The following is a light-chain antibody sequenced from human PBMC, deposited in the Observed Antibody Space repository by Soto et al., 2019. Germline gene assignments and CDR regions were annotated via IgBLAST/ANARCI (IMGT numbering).Light chain of an antibody. Sequence: QSVLTQPASVSGSPGQSITISCTGTSSDVGDYNYVSWYRQHPGKAPKLMIYEVNNRPSGVSNRFSGSKSGNTASLTISGLQAEDEADYYCSSSTSSSTLVFGTGTKVTVL. CDR1: SSDVGDYNY. J-gene: IGLJ1*01. CDR2: EVN. CDR3: SSSTSSSTLV. V-gene: IGLV2-14*01.